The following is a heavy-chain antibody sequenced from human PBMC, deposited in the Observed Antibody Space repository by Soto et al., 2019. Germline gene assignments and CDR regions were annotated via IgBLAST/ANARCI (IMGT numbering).Heavy chain of an antibody. J-gene: IGHJ6*03. CDR3: TRDKSGYSGYDPKYYYYMDV. CDR2: IRSIAYGGAT. V-gene: IGHV3-49*03. CDR1: GFTFGDYA. Sequence: GGSLRLSCTASGFTFGDYAMSWFRQAPGKGLEWVGFIRSIAYGGATEYAASVKGRFTISRDESKSNAYLQMNSLKTEDTAVYYCTRDKSGYSGYDPKYYYYMDVWGKGTTVNVSS. D-gene: IGHD5-12*01.